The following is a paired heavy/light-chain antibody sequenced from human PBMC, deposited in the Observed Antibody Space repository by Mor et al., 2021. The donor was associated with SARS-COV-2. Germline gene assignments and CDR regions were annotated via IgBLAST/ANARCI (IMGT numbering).Light chain of an antibody. CDR2: EVS. V-gene: IGLV2-14*01. J-gene: IGLJ3*02. CDR1: SSDVGGYNY. CDR3: SSYTSSSTLR. Sequence: QSALTQPASVSGSPGQSITISCTGTSSDVGGYNYVSWYQQHPGKAPKLMIYEVSNRPSGVSNRFSGSKSGNTASLTISGLQAEDEADYYCSSYTSSSTLRFGGGTKLTVL.
Heavy chain of an antibody. CDR1: GFTFSSYS. J-gene: IGHJ6*02. CDR3: ASPYPPYSSSWYRPFGDYYGMDV. V-gene: IGHV3-21*01. CDR2: ISSSSSYI. D-gene: IGHD6-13*01. Sequence: EVQLVESGGGLVKPGGSLRLSCAASGFTFSSYSMNWVRQAPGKGLEWVSSISSSSSYIYYADSVKGRFTISRDNAKNSLYLQMNSLRAEDTAVYYCASPYPPYSSSWYRPFGDYYGMDVWGQGTTVTVSS.